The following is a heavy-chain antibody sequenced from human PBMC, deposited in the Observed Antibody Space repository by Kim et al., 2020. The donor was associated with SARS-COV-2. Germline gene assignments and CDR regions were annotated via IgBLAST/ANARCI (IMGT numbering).Heavy chain of an antibody. Sequence: SETLSLTCAVYGGSFSGYYWSWIRQPPGKGLEWIGEINHSGSTNYNPSLKSRVTISVDTSKNQFSLKLSSVTAADTAVYYCARGFYYDSSGYYFRFDPWGQGTLVTVSS. CDR1: GGSFSGYY. CDR2: INHSGST. V-gene: IGHV4-34*01. D-gene: IGHD3-22*01. CDR3: ARGFYYDSSGYYFRFDP. J-gene: IGHJ5*02.